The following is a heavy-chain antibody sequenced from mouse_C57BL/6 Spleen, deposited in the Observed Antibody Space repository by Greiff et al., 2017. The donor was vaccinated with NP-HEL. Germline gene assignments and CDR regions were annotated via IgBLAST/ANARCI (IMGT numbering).Heavy chain of an antibody. J-gene: IGHJ4*01. CDR3: ARGKNYYGSSYYYAMDY. D-gene: IGHD1-1*01. CDR1: GYTFTGYW. Sequence: VQLQQSGAELMKPGASVKLSCKATGYTFTGYWIEWVKQRPGHGLEWIGEILPGSGSTNYNEKFKGKATFTADTSSNTAYMQLSSLTTEDSAIYYCARGKNYYGSSYYYAMDYWGQGTSVTVSS. CDR2: ILPGSGST. V-gene: IGHV1-9*01.